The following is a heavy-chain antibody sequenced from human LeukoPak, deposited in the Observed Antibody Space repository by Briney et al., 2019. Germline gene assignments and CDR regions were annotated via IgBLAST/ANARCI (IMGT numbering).Heavy chain of an antibody. CDR3: ARAPITMVRGVLGGFDP. V-gene: IGHV1-46*01. J-gene: IGHJ5*02. Sequence: ASVKVSCKASGYTFTSYYMHWVRQAPGQGLEWMGIINPSGGSTSYAQKFQGRVTMTRDTSTSTVYMELSSLRSEDTAVYYCARAPITMVRGVLGGFDPWGQGTLVTVSS. CDR1: GYTFTSYY. CDR2: INPSGGST. D-gene: IGHD3-10*01.